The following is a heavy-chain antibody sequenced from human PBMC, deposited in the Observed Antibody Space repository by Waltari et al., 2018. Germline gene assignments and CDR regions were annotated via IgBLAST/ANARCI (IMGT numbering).Heavy chain of an antibody. V-gene: IGHV4-34*01. CDR2: INHSGRT. CDR1: GGSFSGYY. Sequence: QVQLQQWGAGLLKPSETLSLTCAVYGGSFSGYYCSWIRQPPGKGLEWIGEINHSGRTNYNPSLKSRVTISVDTSKNQFSLKLSSVTAADTAVYYCSLTYYYDSSLDAFDIWGQGTMVTVSS. CDR3: SLTYYYDSSLDAFDI. D-gene: IGHD3-22*01. J-gene: IGHJ3*02.